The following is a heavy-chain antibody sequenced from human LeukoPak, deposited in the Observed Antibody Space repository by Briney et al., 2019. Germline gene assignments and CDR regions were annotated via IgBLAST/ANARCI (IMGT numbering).Heavy chain of an antibody. D-gene: IGHD3-22*01. V-gene: IGHV4-59*01. Sequence: PSETLSLTCTVSGGSISTYYWSWIRQPPGKGLEWFGFIYYSGSTNYNPSLKSRVTISVDTSKNQFSLKLSSVTAADTAAYYCARGRDYYDSSGYFDYWGQGTLVTVSS. J-gene: IGHJ4*02. CDR1: GGSISTYY. CDR3: ARGRDYYDSSGYFDY. CDR2: IYYSGST.